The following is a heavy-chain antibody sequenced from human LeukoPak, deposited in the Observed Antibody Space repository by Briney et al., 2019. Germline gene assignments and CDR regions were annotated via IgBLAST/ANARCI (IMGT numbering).Heavy chain of an antibody. J-gene: IGHJ4*02. CDR3: AKDSFYGSGRGVSDY. CDR2: IYYIGNT. V-gene: IGHV4-39*07. D-gene: IGHD3-10*01. Sequence: PSETLSLTCTVSGGSISSSSYYWGWIRQPPGKGLEWIGTIYYIGNTYYNPSLKSRVTISVDTSKNQFSLKLSSVTAADTAVYYCAKDSFYGSGRGVSDYWGQGTLVTVSS. CDR1: GGSISSSSYY.